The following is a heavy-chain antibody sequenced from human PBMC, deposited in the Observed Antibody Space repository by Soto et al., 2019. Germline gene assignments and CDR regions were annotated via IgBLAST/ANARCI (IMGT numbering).Heavy chain of an antibody. Sequence: QVQLVESGGGVVQPGRSLRLSCAASGFTFSYHALNWVRQAPGKGLEWVAVISYDGDNKYIAESVKGRFTISRDNSKNTGSLQMNSLRAEDTAMYFCARVTTTSSFSAMDVWGQGTTVTVSS. CDR2: ISYDGDNK. CDR1: GFTFSYHA. D-gene: IGHD1-1*01. CDR3: ARVTTTSSFSAMDV. V-gene: IGHV3-30-3*01. J-gene: IGHJ6*02.